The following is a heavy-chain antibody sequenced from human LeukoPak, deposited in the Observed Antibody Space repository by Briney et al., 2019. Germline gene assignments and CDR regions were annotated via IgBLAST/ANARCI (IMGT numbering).Heavy chain of an antibody. CDR2: IRYDGSNK. D-gene: IGHD4-17*01. CDR1: GFTFSSYE. Sequence: GGSLRLSCAASGFTFSSYEMNWVRQAPGKGLEWVAFIRYDGSNKYYADSVKGRFTISRDNSKNTLYLQMNSLRAEDTAVYYCAKDSLRSYFDYWGQGTLVTVSS. CDR3: AKDSLRSYFDY. J-gene: IGHJ4*02. V-gene: IGHV3-30*02.